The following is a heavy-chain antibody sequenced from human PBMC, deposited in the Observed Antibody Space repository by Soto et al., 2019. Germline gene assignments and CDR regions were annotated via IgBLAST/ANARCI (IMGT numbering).Heavy chain of an antibody. CDR2: IIPIFGTA. D-gene: IGHD6-19*01. Sequence: SVKVSCKASGGTFSSYAISWVRQAPGQGLEWMGGIIPIFGTANYAQKFQGRVTITADKSTSTAYMELSSLRSEDTAVYYCASSVARLYNWFDPWGQGTLVTVSS. V-gene: IGHV1-69*06. CDR3: ASSVARLYNWFDP. CDR1: GGTFSSYA. J-gene: IGHJ5*02.